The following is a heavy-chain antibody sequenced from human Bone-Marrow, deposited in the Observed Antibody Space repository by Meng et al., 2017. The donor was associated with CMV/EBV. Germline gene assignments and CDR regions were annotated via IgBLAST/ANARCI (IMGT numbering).Heavy chain of an antibody. V-gene: IGHV3-23*03. Sequence: GESMKISCTASGFTFSSYAMSWVRLAPGKGLEWVSVIYSGGSSTYYADFVKGRFTFFRDNSKNTLYLQMNSLRAEDTVEYYCARDIAARDPEGYYYYGMDVWGQGTTVTVSS. CDR2: IYSGGSST. J-gene: IGHJ6*02. CDR1: GFTFSSYA. D-gene: IGHD6-25*01. CDR3: ARDIAARDPEGYYYYGMDV.